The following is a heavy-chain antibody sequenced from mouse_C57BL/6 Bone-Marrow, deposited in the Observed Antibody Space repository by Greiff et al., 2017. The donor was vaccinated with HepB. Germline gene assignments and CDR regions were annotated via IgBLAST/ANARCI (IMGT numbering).Heavy chain of an antibody. CDR2: ISNGGGST. Sequence: EVMLVESGGGLVQPGGSLKLSCAASGFTFSDYYMYWVRQTPEKRLEWVAYISNGGGSTYYPDTVKGRFTISRDNAKNTLYLQMSRLKSEDTAMYYCASPALLLWLRRTPHYYAMDYWGQGTSVTVSS. CDR3: ASPALLLWLRRTPHYYAMDY. D-gene: IGHD2-2*01. V-gene: IGHV5-12*01. J-gene: IGHJ4*01. CDR1: GFTFSDYY.